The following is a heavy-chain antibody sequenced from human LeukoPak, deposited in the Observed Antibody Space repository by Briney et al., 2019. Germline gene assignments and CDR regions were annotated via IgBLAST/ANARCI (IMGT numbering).Heavy chain of an antibody. CDR3: AGRYDSSGYPLH. CDR1: GFTFSSYS. J-gene: IGHJ4*02. D-gene: IGHD3-22*01. V-gene: IGHV3-30*03. CDR2: ISYDGSNK. Sequence: PGGSLRLSCAASGFTFSSYSMNWVRQAPGKGLEWVAVISYDGSNKYYADSVKGRFTISRDNSKNTLYLQMNSLRAEDTAVYYCAGRYDSSGYPLHWGQGTLVTVSS.